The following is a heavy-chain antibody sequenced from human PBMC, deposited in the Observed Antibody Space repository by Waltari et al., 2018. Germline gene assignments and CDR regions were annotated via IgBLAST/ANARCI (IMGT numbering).Heavy chain of an antibody. CDR1: GGSISSTSYY. CDR2: FSYNGNT. D-gene: IGHD2-15*01. V-gene: IGHV4-39*01. CDR3: ARPGRVGGGSLMGLDY. Sequence: QLQLQESGPGLVKPSETLSLTCSVSGGSISSTSYYWGWIRQPPGKGLEGIGSFSYNGNTYYNPSLKSRVTISVDTSKNQFSLQLTSVTAADTAMYYCARPGRVGGGSLMGLDYWGQGTLVTVSS. J-gene: IGHJ4*02.